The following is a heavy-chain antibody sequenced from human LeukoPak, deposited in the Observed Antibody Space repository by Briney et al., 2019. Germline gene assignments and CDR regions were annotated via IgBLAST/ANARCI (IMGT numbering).Heavy chain of an antibody. D-gene: IGHD2-2*01. CDR3: ARSPATSWSNFDY. CDR1: GYSLTNHY. CDR2: IMHTGSA. V-gene: IGHV4-34*12. Sequence: SETLSLTCAVYGYSLTNHYWIWIRQPPGKGLEWIGEIMHTGSANYNPSLKSRVTISVDTSKNQFFLNLTSVTAADTAIYYCARSPATSWSNFDYWGQGTLVTVSS. J-gene: IGHJ4*02.